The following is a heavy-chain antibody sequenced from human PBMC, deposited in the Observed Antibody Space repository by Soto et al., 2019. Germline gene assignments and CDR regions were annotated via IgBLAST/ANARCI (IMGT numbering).Heavy chain of an antibody. CDR3: AKGGEVTTATYFVF. Sequence: EVQLVESGGVVVQPGGSLRLSCAASGFIFDDYSMHWVRQAPGKGLEWVSVISWDGDSTYYADSVKGRFTISRDNSKNSLFLQMNSLRTEDTALYDCAKGGEVTTATYFVFWGQGTLVTVSS. CDR2: ISWDGDST. J-gene: IGHJ4*02. V-gene: IGHV3-43*01. CDR1: GFIFDDYS. D-gene: IGHD3-10*01.